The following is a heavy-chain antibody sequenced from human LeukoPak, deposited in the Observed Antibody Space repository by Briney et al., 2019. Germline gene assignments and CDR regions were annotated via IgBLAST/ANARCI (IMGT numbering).Heavy chain of an antibody. CDR1: GFTFSNYA. Sequence: PGGSLRLSCAASGFTFSNYAMHWVRQAPGKGLEWVAVISYDGSNKYYADSVKGRFTISRDNSKDTLYLQMNSLRPEDTAVYYCAKRHYYDSSGYYYRYYFDHWGQGTLVTVSS. J-gene: IGHJ4*02. D-gene: IGHD3-22*01. CDR3: AKRHYYDSSGYYYRYYFDH. V-gene: IGHV3-30*01. CDR2: ISYDGSNK.